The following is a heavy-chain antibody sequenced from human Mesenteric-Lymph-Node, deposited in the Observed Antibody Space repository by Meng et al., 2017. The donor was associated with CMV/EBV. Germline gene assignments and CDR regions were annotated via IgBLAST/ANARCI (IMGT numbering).Heavy chain of an antibody. J-gene: IGHJ4*02. V-gene: IGHV1-2*06. D-gene: IGHD3-10*01. CDR1: FTNYS. Sequence: FTNYSIHWVRQAPGQGLEWLGRINPTSGGADYAQNFQGRVTMTRYTSINTAYMELSSLRSDDTAVYSCARGPYYYGSGTSYYLADYWGQGTLVTVSS. CDR3: ARGPYYYGSGTSYYLADY. CDR2: INPTSGGA.